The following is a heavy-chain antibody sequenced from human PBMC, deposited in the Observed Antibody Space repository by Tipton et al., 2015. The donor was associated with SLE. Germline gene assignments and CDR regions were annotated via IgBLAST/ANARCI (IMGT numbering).Heavy chain of an antibody. D-gene: IGHD3-3*01. Sequence: LRLSCTVSGGSISSGSYYWSWIRQPAGKGLEWIGHIYTSGSTNYNPSLKSRVTMSVDTSKNQFSLKLSSVTAADTAVYYCARLGGWSGPYYFDYWGQGTLVTVSS. CDR2: IYTSGST. J-gene: IGHJ4*02. CDR1: GGSISSGSYY. V-gene: IGHV4-61*09. CDR3: ARLGGWSGPYYFDY.